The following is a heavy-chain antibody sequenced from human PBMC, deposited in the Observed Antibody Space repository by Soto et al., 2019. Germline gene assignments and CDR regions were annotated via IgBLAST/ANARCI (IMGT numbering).Heavy chain of an antibody. CDR2: IWYDGSNK. J-gene: IGHJ4*02. CDR3: AREAVVPGTAWAGGFDY. CDR1: GFTFSSYG. D-gene: IGHD2-2*01. Sequence: GGSLRLSCAASGFTFSSYGMHWVRQAPGKGLEWVAVIWYDGSNKYYADSVKGRFTISRDNSKNTLYLQMNSLRAEDTAVYYCAREAVVPGTAWAGGFDYWGQGTLVTVSS. V-gene: IGHV3-33*01.